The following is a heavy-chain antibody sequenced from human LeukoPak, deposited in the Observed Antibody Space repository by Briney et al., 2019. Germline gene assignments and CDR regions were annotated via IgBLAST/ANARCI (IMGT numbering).Heavy chain of an antibody. V-gene: IGHV6-1*01. CDR2: TYYRSKWYN. Sequence: SQTLSLTCALSGDSVSSNSAAWNWIRQSPSRGLEWLGRTYYRSKWYNDYAVSVKSRITINPDTSKNQFSLQLNSVTPEDTAVYYCARARDSYYDSSGYYYVLDAFDIWGQGTMVTVSS. CDR3: ARARDSYYDSSGYYYVLDAFDI. CDR1: GDSVSSNSAA. J-gene: IGHJ3*02. D-gene: IGHD3-22*01.